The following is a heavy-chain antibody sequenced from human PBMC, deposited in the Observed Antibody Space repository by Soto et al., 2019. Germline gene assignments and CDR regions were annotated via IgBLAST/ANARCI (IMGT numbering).Heavy chain of an antibody. CDR1: GYTFTSYG. D-gene: IGHD1-26*01. CDR3: ARYGVGATTDFYYYGMDV. Sequence: QVQLVRSGAEVKKPGASVTVSCKASGYTFTSYGISWVRQAPGQGLEWMGWISAYNGNTNYAQKLQGRVTMTTDTSTSKAYMELRSLRSDDTAVYYCARYGVGATTDFYYYGMDVWGQGTTVTVSS. V-gene: IGHV1-18*01. CDR2: ISAYNGNT. J-gene: IGHJ6*02.